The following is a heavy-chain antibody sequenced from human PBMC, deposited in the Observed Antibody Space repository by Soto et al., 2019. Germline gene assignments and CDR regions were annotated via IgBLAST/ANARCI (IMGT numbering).Heavy chain of an antibody. V-gene: IGHV3-74*01. J-gene: IGHJ4*02. CDR2: IGIDSGGSST. CDR3: ARKDYFDS. Sequence: GGSLRLSCAASGFSFSSYWMHWVRQAPGKGLVWVSRIGIDSGGSSTSYADSVKGRFTISRDNAKNTLYLQMNSLRAEDTAVYYCARKDYFDSWGQGTLVTVSS. CDR1: GFSFSSYW.